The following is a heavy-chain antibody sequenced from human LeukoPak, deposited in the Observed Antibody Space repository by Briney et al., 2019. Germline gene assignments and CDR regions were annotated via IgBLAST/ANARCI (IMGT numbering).Heavy chain of an antibody. Sequence: SETLSLTCAVYGGSFSGYYWTWIRQPPGKGLEWIGEINHSGSTTYNPSLKSRITISVDTSKNQFSLKLSSATAADTAVYYCATSTPMVPDDAFDIWGQGTVVTVSS. CDR2: INHSGST. CDR3: ATSTPMVPDDAFDI. CDR1: GGSFSGYY. J-gene: IGHJ3*02. V-gene: IGHV4-34*01. D-gene: IGHD5-18*01.